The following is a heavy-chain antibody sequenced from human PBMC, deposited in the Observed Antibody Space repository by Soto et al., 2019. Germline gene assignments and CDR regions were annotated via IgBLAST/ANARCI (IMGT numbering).Heavy chain of an antibody. J-gene: IGHJ6*02. CDR2: INVGNGNI. CDR1: GYTFANYA. CDR3: ATSEQYYYDSSGYYYPLGCYYYAMAV. V-gene: IGHV1-3*01. Sequence: AAVKVSCKACGYTFANYAMHLVRQAPGQRLEWMGWINVGNGNIKYSQKVKGRVTITRDTSATTAYMELSRLRSEDTAVSYCATSEQYYYDSSGYYYPLGCYYYAMAVWGQGTMVTVSS. D-gene: IGHD3-22*01.